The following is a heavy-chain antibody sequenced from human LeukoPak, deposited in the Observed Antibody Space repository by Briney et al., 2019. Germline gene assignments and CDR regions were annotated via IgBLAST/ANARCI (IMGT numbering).Heavy chain of an antibody. CDR1: GGSISSYY. CDR2: IYYSGST. CDR3: ARDQSSIAARAGAFDI. D-gene: IGHD6-6*01. Sequence: SETLSLTCTVSGGSISSYYWSWIRQPPGKGLEWIGYIYYSGSTNYNPSLKSRVTISVDTSKNQFSLKLSPVTAADTAVYYCARDQSSIAARAGAFDIWGQGTMVTVSS. V-gene: IGHV4-59*01. J-gene: IGHJ3*02.